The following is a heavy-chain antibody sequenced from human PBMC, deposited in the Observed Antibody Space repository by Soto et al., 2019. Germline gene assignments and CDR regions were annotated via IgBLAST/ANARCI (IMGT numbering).Heavy chain of an antibody. Sequence: DVHLLESGGGLVPPGGSLRLSCAASGFSFSRYAMIWVRQAPGKGQEWVSGITGSGGTIEYAASVKGRFTISRDNSKNTVDLQMHSLRAEDTAMYYCAKDDVAGDGLWLVADWGQGSLVTVS. CDR1: GFSFSRYA. V-gene: IGHV3-23*01. J-gene: IGHJ1*01. CDR3: AKDDVAGDGLWLVAD. CDR2: ITGSGGTI. D-gene: IGHD2-21*02.